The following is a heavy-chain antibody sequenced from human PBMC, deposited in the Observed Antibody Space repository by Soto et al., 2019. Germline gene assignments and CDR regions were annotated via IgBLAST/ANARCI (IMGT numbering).Heavy chain of an antibody. V-gene: IGHV4-30-4*01. D-gene: IGHD3-10*01. CDR3: ARALNLGDYYYGMDV. CDR1: GGSISSGDYY. Sequence: SETLSLTCTVSGGSISSGDYYWSWIRQPPGKGLEWIGYIYYSGSTYYNPSLKSRVTISVDTSKNQFSLKLSSVTAADTAVYYCARALNLGDYYYGMDVWGQGTTVTVSS. J-gene: IGHJ6*02. CDR2: IYYSGST.